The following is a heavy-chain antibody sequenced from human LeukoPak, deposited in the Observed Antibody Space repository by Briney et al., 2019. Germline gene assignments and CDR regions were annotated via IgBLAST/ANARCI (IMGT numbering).Heavy chain of an antibody. D-gene: IGHD3-22*01. CDR1: GFTFSSYW. J-gene: IGHJ4*02. V-gene: IGHV3-7*01. CDR2: IKQDGSEK. Sequence: PGGSLRLSCAASGFTFSSYWMSWVRQAPGKGLEWVANIKQDGSEKYYVDSVKGRFTISRDNAKNSLYLQMNSLRAEDTAVYYCARDALVVVIALDYWGQGTLVTVSS. CDR3: ARDALVVVIALDY.